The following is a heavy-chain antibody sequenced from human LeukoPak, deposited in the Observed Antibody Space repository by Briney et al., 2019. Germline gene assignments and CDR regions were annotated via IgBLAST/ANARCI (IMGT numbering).Heavy chain of an antibody. V-gene: IGHV4-39*07. CDR2: IYYSGST. D-gene: IGHD3-9*01. Sequence: SETLSLTCTVSGGSISSSSYYWGWIRQPPGTGLEWIGSIYYSGSTYYNPSLKSRVTISVDTSKNQFSLKLSSVTAADTAVYYCARARTYYDILTGPEAWFDPWGQGTLVTVSS. J-gene: IGHJ5*02. CDR1: GGSISSSSYY. CDR3: ARARTYYDILTGPEAWFDP.